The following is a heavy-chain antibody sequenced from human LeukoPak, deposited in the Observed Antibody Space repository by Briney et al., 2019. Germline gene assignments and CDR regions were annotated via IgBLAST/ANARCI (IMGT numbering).Heavy chain of an antibody. CDR3: AKDRTSGWPAAFDI. CDR1: GFHFSRYW. V-gene: IGHV3-74*01. J-gene: IGHJ3*02. Sequence: GGSLRLSCEASGFHFSRYWMHWVRQAPGKGLVWVSRINRDGSSTTYADSVKGRFTISRDNAKNTLYLQMNSLRAEDTAVYYCAKDRTSGWPAAFDIWGQGTMVTVSS. CDR2: INRDGSST. D-gene: IGHD6-19*01.